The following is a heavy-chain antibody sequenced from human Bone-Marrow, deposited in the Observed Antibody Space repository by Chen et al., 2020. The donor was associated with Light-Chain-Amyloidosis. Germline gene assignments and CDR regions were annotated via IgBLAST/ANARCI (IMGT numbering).Heavy chain of an antibody. V-gene: IGHV3-53*02. CDR3: AFRSRDCFSGGPCYGDAFNV. D-gene: IGHD2-21*02. Sequence: VQLVETGGGVIQPGESLRLSCAASGFSVSGNYMTWVRQAPGRGLEWVSLIYAGGSTFYAESVKGRFTISRDISENTLILQMSSLRADDTAVYYCAFRSRDCFSGGPCYGDAFNVWGQGAVVTVSS. CDR1: GFSVSGNY. CDR2: IYAGGST. J-gene: IGHJ3*01.